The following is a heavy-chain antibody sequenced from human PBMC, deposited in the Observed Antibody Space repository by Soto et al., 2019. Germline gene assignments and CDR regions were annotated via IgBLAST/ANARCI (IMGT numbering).Heavy chain of an antibody. Sequence: LRLSCAASGFTFSSYWMSWVRQAPGKGLEWVANIKQDGSEKYYVDSVKGRFTISRDNAKNSLYLQMNSLRAEDTAVYYCARVPDPYCSSTSCSYYYYGMDVWGQGTTVTVSS. D-gene: IGHD2-2*01. CDR3: ARVPDPYCSSTSCSYYYYGMDV. V-gene: IGHV3-7*03. J-gene: IGHJ6*02. CDR1: GFTFSSYW. CDR2: IKQDGSEK.